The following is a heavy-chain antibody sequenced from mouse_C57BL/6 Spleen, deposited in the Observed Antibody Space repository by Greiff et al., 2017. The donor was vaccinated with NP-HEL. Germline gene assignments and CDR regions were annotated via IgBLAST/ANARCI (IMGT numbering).Heavy chain of an antibody. CDR2: IYPRSGNT. V-gene: IGHV1-81*01. J-gene: IGHJ3*01. CDR3: ARWSEGFAY. CDR1: GYTFTSYG. Sequence: LQESGAELARPGASVKLSCKASGYTFTSYGISWVKQRTGQGLEWIGEIYPRSGNTYYNEKFKGKATLTADKSSSTAYMELRSLTSEDSAVYFCARWSEGFAYWGQGTLVTVSA.